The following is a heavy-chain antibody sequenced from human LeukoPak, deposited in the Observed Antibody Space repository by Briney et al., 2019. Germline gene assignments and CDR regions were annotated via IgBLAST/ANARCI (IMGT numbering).Heavy chain of an antibody. D-gene: IGHD2-2*01. CDR2: ISYDGSNK. V-gene: IGHV3-30*18. J-gene: IGHJ4*02. CDR1: GFTFSSYG. CDR3: AKAYCSSTSCYAFGDY. Sequence: GGSLRLSCAASGFTFSSYGMHWVRQAPGKGLEWVAVISYDGSNKYYADSVKGRFTISRDNSKNTLYLQMNSLRAEDTAVYYCAKAYCSSTSCYAFGDYWGQGTLVTVSS.